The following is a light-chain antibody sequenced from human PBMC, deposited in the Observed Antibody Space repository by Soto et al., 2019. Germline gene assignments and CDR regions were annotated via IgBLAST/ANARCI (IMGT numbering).Light chain of an antibody. CDR3: QHFRA. J-gene: IGKJ5*01. CDR2: GAS. CDR1: QSVSIN. Sequence: EIVMTQSPATLSVSPGERATLSCRASQSVSINLAWYQQKPGQAPRLLIYGASTRATGIPARFSGSGSGTDFTLTISRLEPEDFVLYYCQHFRAFGQGTRLEIK. V-gene: IGKV3-15*01.